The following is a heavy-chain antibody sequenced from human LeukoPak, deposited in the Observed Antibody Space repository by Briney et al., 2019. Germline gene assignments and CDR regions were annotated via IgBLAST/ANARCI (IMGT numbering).Heavy chain of an antibody. D-gene: IGHD1-1*01. J-gene: IGHJ3*02. CDR3: AREDTTDAFDI. CDR2: ITYNGRST. CDR1: GFTFSSSE. V-gene: IGHV3-48*03. Sequence: GGSLRLSCAASGFTFSSSEMSWVRQAPGKGLEWIAYITYNGRSTQYADSVKGRLTISRDNAKNSPYLQLNSLRGEDTAIYYCAREDTTDAFDIWGQGTMVTVSS.